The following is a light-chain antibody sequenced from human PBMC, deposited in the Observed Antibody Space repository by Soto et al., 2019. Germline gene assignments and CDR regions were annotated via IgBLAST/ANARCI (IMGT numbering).Light chain of an antibody. CDR2: KAS. V-gene: IGKV1-5*03. CDR1: QSISSW. CDR3: QQYSNWWT. J-gene: IGKJ1*01. Sequence: DIQMTQSPSTLSASIGDRVTITCRASQSISSWLAWYQQKPGKAPNLLIYKASTLESGVPSRFSGSGSGTEFTLTISSLQHDDFATYYCQQYSNWWTFGQGTKVEIK.